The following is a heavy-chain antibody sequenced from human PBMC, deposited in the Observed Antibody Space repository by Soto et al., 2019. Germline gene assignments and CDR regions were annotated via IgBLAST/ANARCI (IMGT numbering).Heavy chain of an antibody. Sequence: EVQLLDSGGGLVQPGGSLGLSCAASGFTFNNYAMNWVRQAPGMGLEWVATISNTGGGTYYADSVKGRFTISRDNSKNTLYLQMSSLRVEDTDVYYCAKDRIAGNFDYWGQGTQVTVSS. CDR1: GFTFNNYA. V-gene: IGHV3-23*01. J-gene: IGHJ4*02. CDR3: AKDRIAGNFDY. CDR2: ISNTGGGT.